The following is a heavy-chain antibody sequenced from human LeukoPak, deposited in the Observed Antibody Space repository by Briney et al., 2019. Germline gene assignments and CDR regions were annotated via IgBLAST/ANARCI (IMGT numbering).Heavy chain of an antibody. V-gene: IGHV4-34*01. CDR3: ARGYSGYDFFWFDP. J-gene: IGHJ5*02. CDR1: GGSFSGYY. D-gene: IGHD5-12*01. CDR2: INHSGST. Sequence: SETLSLTCAVYGGSFSGYYWSWIRQPPGKGLEGIGEINHSGSTNYNPSLKSRVTISVDTSKNQFSLKLSSVTAADTAVYYCARGYSGYDFFWFDPWGQGTLVTVSS.